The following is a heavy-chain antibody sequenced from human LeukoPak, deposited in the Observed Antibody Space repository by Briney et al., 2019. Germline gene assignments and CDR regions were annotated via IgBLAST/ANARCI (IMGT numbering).Heavy chain of an antibody. Sequence: GGSLRLSGAASGFTFSSYGMSWVRQAPGKGLEWVSYISSSGSTIYYADSVKGRFTISRDNSKNTLYLHVNSLRPEDTAVYYCAKGSGDEAQYYYYYMDVWGKGTTVTISS. CDR2: ISSSGSTI. D-gene: IGHD5-12*01. J-gene: IGHJ6*03. CDR1: GFTFSSYG. V-gene: IGHV3-48*01. CDR3: AKGSGDEAQYYYYYMDV.